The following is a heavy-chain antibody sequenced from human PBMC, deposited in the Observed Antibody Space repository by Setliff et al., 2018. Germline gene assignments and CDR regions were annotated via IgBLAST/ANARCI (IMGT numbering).Heavy chain of an antibody. J-gene: IGHJ6*02. V-gene: IGHV4-59*01. CDR1: GGSISPYF. Sequence: LSLTCSVSGGSISPYFWSWIRQPPGKGLEWIGYIYHNGNTNFNPSLKTRVTMSVDTSKNQFALNLRSVTAADTAVYYCVRDRTAYSYGLDVWGQGTTVTVSS. CDR3: VRDRTAYSYGLDV. D-gene: IGHD5-18*01. CDR2: IYHNGNT.